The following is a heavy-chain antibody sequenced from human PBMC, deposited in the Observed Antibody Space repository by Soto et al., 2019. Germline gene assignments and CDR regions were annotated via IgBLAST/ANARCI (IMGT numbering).Heavy chain of an antibody. CDR2: IGPESGAT. CDR1: GYTFTGHY. CDR3: GRGRSGQIVVFY. D-gene: IGHD1-26*01. J-gene: IGHJ4*02. Sequence: QVQLVQSGAEVKKPGASVKVSCKASGYTFTGHYIHWVRQAPEQGPEWMGEIGPESGATRAAQRFQGRVTMTRDMSITTVYMELNNLSPDDTAVDYCGRGRSGQIVVFYWGQGTPVTVSS. V-gene: IGHV1-2*02.